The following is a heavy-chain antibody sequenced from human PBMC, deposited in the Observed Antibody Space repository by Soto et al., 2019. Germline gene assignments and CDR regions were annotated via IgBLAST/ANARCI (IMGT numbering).Heavy chain of an antibody. CDR2: ISGSGGST. CDR1: GFTFSSYA. CDR3: AKDHFITMIVVAMGAFDI. V-gene: IGHV3-23*01. D-gene: IGHD3-22*01. J-gene: IGHJ3*02. Sequence: EVQLLESGGGLVQPGGSLRLSCAASGFTFSSYAMSWVRQAPGKGLEWVSAISGSGGSTYYADSVKGRFTISRDNSKNTLYLQMNRLRAEDTAVYYCAKDHFITMIVVAMGAFDIWGQGTMVTVSS.